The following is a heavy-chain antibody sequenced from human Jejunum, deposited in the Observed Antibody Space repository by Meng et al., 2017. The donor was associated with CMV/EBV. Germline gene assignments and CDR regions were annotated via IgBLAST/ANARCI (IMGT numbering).Heavy chain of an antibody. Sequence: SGFTFNTFGMTWVRQAPGKGLEWVANIKEDGRGQWYVDSVKGRFTISRDNARKSLYLQMNSLRAEDTAVYYCVRYENLQHGMDVWGQGTTVTVSS. CDR1: GFTFNTFG. J-gene: IGHJ6*02. CDR2: IKEDGRGQ. V-gene: IGHV3-7*01. D-gene: IGHD1-1*01. CDR3: VRYENLQHGMDV.